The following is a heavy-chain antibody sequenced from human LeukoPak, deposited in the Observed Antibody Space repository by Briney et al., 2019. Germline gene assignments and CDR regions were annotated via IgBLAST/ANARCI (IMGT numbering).Heavy chain of an antibody. CDR2: IRSKAHGGTT. Sequence: GGSLRLSCAASGFTFISYAMHWVRQAPGKGLEWVGFIRSKAHGGTTEYAASVKGRFSISRDDSKSIAYLQMNSLKTEDTAVFYCTREKGDRHGYNHQFDYWGQGTLVTVSS. J-gene: IGHJ4*02. CDR3: TREKGDRHGYNHQFDY. V-gene: IGHV3-49*04. CDR1: GFTFISYA. D-gene: IGHD5-24*01.